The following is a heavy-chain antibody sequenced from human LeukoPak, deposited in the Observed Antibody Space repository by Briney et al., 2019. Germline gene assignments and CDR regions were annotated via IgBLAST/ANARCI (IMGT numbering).Heavy chain of an antibody. V-gene: IGHV3-30*03. CDR3: ARDTLAAAGTVDY. CDR2: ISYDGTSQ. Sequence: GGSLRLSCAASGFIFSSYGMHWVRQAPGKGLEWVGGISYDGTSQKYADSVRGRFTISRDNSKSTLSLQMNSLRVEDTAVYYCARDTLAAAGTVDYWGQGTLVTVSS. D-gene: IGHD6-13*01. CDR1: GFIFSSYG. J-gene: IGHJ4*02.